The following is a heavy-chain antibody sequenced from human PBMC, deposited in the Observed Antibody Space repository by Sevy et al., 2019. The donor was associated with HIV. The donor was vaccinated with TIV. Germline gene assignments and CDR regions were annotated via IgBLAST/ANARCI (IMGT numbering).Heavy chain of an antibody. CDR3: AKRGGHYDLGMDV. J-gene: IGHJ6*02. CDR1: GFTFSSFE. CDR2: ISSSGSTI. D-gene: IGHD3-3*01. V-gene: IGHV3-48*03. Sequence: GSLRLSCAASGFTFSSFEMTWVRQAPGKGLEWVSYISSSGSTIYYTISVKGRFTISRDNAKNSLYLQMNSLRAEDTAVYYCAKRGGHYDLGMDVWGQGTTVTVSS.